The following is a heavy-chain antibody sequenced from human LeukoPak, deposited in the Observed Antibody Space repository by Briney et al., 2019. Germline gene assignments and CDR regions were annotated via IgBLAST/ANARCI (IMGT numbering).Heavy chain of an antibody. CDR3: AKDYLGYCNGGSCD. CDR2: IQKDGTIQ. V-gene: IGHV3-30*02. CDR1: GFSFSNYG. Sequence: GGSLRLSCSASGFSFSNYGLHWVRQAPGKGLEWVAFIQKDGTIQYYADSVKGRFTISRDNSKNTLYLQMNSLRTEDTAVYYCAKDYLGYCNGGSCDWGQGTLVTVSS. D-gene: IGHD2-15*01. J-gene: IGHJ4*02.